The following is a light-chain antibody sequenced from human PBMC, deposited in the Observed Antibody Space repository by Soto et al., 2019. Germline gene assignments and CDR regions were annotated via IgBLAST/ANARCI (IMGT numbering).Light chain of an antibody. CDR2: GAT. Sequence: EVVMTQSPATLSVSPGERATLSCRASQSVSSNLAWYQQKPGQAPRLLIHGATTRATGIPARFSGSGSGTEFTLTLSSLPSEDFAVYFCQQYNNWPRPFGQGTKV. V-gene: IGKV3-15*01. J-gene: IGKJ1*01. CDR1: QSVSSN. CDR3: QQYNNWPRP.